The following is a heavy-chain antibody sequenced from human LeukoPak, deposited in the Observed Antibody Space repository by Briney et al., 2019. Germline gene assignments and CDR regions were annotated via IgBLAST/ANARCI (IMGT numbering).Heavy chain of an antibody. CDR2: IYHSGST. Sequence: SETLSLTCAVSGYSISSGYYWGWIRQPPGKGLEWIGSIYHSGSTYYNPSLKSRVTISVDTSKNQFSLKLSSVTAADTAVYYWASSVITMIVVATFDYWGQGTLVTVSS. J-gene: IGHJ4*02. V-gene: IGHV4-38-2*01. CDR3: ASSVITMIVVATFDY. CDR1: GYSISSGYY. D-gene: IGHD3-22*01.